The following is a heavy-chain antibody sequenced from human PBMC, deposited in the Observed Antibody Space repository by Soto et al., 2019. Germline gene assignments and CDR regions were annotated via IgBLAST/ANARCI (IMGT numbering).Heavy chain of an antibody. CDR1: GGSISSGGYY. CDR3: ARVGGINWFDP. CDR2: IYYSGST. V-gene: IGHV4-31*03. Sequence: QVQLQESGPGLVKPSQTLSLTCTVSGGSISSGGYYWSWIRQHPGKGLEWIGYIYYSGSTYYNPSLRSRVTISADTSKNQFSLKLSSVTAAATAVYYCARVGGINWFDPWGQGTLVTVSS. D-gene: IGHD3-16*01. J-gene: IGHJ5*02.